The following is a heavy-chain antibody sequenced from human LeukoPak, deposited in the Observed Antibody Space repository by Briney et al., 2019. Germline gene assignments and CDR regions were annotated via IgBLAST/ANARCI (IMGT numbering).Heavy chain of an antibody. D-gene: IGHD2-21*02. CDR1: GGAFSSYA. CDR2: IIPIFGTA. CDR3: ASETVSGPDY. Sequence: SVKVSCKASGGAFSSYAISWVRQAPGQGLEWMGRIIPIFGTANYAQKFQGRVTITTDESTSTAYMELSSLRSEDTAVYYCASETVSGPDYWGQGTLVTVSS. V-gene: IGHV1-69*05. J-gene: IGHJ4*02.